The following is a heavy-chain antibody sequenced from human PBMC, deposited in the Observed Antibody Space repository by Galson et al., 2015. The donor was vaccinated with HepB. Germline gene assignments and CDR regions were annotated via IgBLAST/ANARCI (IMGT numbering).Heavy chain of an antibody. Sequence: SLRLSCPASGLNLDDHAIRWAREAPGRGLEWVSAISENGIRTPYAAPVKGRFTISRQKSKNVVVLQMNRLKVEDTAVYYCARGSPTSFYYYYMDVWGKGTTVTVSS. CDR2: ISENGIRT. V-gene: IGHV3-23*01. CDR1: GLNLDDHA. J-gene: IGHJ6*03. CDR3: ARGSPTSFYYYYMDV.